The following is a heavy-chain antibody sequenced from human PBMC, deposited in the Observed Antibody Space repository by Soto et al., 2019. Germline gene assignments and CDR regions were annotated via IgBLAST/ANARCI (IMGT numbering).Heavy chain of an antibody. CDR1: RGTFSSYA. V-gene: IGHV1-69*01. CDR3: ASPVVTAIPIYYYYGMDV. CDR2: IIPIFGTA. Sequence: QVQLVQSGAAVKKPGSSVKVSCKASRGTFSSYAISWVRQAPGQGLEWMGGIIPIFGTANYAQKFQGRVTITADESTSTGYRELSSLRSEDTAVYYCASPVVTAIPIYYYYGMDVWGQGTTVTVSS. D-gene: IGHD2-21*02. J-gene: IGHJ6*02.